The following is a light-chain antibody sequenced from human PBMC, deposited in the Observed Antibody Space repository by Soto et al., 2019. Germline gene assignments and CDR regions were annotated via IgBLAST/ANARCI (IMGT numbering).Light chain of an antibody. J-gene: IGKJ4*01. CDR1: ETISRD. V-gene: IGKV3D-15*01. Sequence: IVMTQSRASLSVSPGEGATLSCRASETISRDLAWYQQKPGQSPRLLIFGAFTRATGVPVRFSGSGSGTEFTLTVSSLQSEDVAVYFCQQYNKWPLTFGGGTRAEIK. CDR3: QQYNKWPLT. CDR2: GAF.